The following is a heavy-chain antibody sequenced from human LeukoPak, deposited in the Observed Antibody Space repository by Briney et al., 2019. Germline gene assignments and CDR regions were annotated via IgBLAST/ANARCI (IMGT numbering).Heavy chain of an antibody. CDR3: ARARYYYDSSGYHPGAFDI. J-gene: IGHJ3*02. CDR1: GGSINGYY. V-gene: IGHV4-59*01. D-gene: IGHD3-22*01. CDR2: IYYSGST. Sequence: PSETLSLTCSVSGGSINGYYWSWLRQPPGKGLEWIGYIYYSGSTNYNPSLKSRVTISVDTSKNQFALKLSSVTAADTAVYYCARARYYYDSSGYHPGAFDIWGQGTVVTVSS.